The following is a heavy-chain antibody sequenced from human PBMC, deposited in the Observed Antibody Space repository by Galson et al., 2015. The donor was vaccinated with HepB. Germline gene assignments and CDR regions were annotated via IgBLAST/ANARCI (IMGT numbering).Heavy chain of an antibody. CDR1: GFTFSSYS. CDR3: ARDVTHYGSGLKDY. CDR2: ISSSSSYI. V-gene: IGHV3-21*01. Sequence: SLRLSCAASGFTFSSYSMNWVRQAPGKGLEWVSSISSSSSYIYYADSVKGRFTISRDNAKNSLYLQMNSLRAEDTAVYYCARDVTHYGSGLKDYWGQGTLVTVSS. D-gene: IGHD3-10*01. J-gene: IGHJ4*02.